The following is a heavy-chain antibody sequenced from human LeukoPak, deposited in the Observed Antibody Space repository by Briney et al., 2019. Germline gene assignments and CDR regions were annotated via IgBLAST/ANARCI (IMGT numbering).Heavy chain of an antibody. J-gene: IGHJ5*02. V-gene: IGHV4-38-2*01. CDR2: IYHSGST. CDR1: GYSISSGYY. CDR3: ARAVLEYSSSVGDS. D-gene: IGHD6-6*01. Sequence: SETLSLTCAVSGYSISSGYYWGWIRQPPGKGLEWIGSIYHSGSTYYNPSLKSRVTISVDTSRNQFSLKLSSVTAADTAVYYCARAVLEYSSSVGDSLGQGTLVTVSS.